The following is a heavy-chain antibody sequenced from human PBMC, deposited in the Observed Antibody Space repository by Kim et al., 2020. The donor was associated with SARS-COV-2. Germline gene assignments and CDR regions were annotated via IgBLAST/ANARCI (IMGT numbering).Heavy chain of an antibody. CDR3: ARTVGYCSSTSCYVHYYYYGMDV. Sequence: SETLSLTCTVSGGSISSSSYYWGWIRQPPGKGLEWIGSIYYSGSTYYNPSLKSRVTISVDTSKNQFSLKLSSVTAADTAVYYCARTVGYCSSTSCYVHYYYYGMDVWGQGTTVTVSS. V-gene: IGHV4-39*01. D-gene: IGHD2-2*01. CDR2: IYYSGST. CDR1: GGSISSSSYY. J-gene: IGHJ6*02.